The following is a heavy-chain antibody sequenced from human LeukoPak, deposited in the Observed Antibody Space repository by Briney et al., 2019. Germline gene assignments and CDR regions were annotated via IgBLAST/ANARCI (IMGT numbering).Heavy chain of an antibody. V-gene: IGHV3-74*03. CDR3: ARDLDWILFDY. Sequence: GGSLRLSCAASGFTFITYWMHWVRQAPGKGLVWVARIRPEGTTTAYADSVKGRFTISRDNVKNTLFLQMNSLSAEDTAVYYCARDLDWILFDYWGQGTLVTVSS. J-gene: IGHJ4*02. CDR2: IRPEGTTT. CDR1: GFTFITYW. D-gene: IGHD3-9*01.